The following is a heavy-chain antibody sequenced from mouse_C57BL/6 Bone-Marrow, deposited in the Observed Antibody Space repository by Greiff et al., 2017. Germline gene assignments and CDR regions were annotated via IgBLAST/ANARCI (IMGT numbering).Heavy chain of an antibody. V-gene: IGHV1-52*01. CDR1: GYTFTSYW. Sequence: QVQLQQPGAELVRPGSSVTLSCKASGYTFTSYWMHWVKQRPIQGLEWIGNIDPSDSETHYNQKFKDKATLTVDKSSSTAYMQLSSLTSEDSAVYYCARPHYYGSSPYAMDYWGQGTSVTVAS. D-gene: IGHD1-1*01. CDR2: IDPSDSET. J-gene: IGHJ4*01. CDR3: ARPHYYGSSPYAMDY.